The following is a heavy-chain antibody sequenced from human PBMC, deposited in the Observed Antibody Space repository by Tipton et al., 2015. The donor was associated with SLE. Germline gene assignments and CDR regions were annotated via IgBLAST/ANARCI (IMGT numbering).Heavy chain of an antibody. J-gene: IGHJ4*02. CDR1: GFAFGNYA. V-gene: IGHV3-23*01. Sequence: GSLRLSCAASGFAFGNYAMSWVRQAPGKGLEWVSGMSSSGGVSSYADSVKGRFTIFRDNSRNTLLLEMNGLRVEDTALYYCAKDNSYGSGSYDAFDYWGQGTLVTVSS. CDR2: MSSSGGVS. CDR3: AKDNSYGSGSYDAFDY. D-gene: IGHD3-10*01.